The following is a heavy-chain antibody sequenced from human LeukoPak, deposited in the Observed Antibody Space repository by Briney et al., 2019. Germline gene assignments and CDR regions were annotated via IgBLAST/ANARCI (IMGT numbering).Heavy chain of an antibody. CDR3: ARDSIRFLEWLPAPLDY. CDR2: IIPIFGTA. Sequence: GASVKVSCKASGYTFTKYGISWVRQAPGQGLEWMGGIIPIFGTANYAQKFQGRVTITADESTSTAYMELSSLRSEDTAVYYYARDSIRFLEWLPAPLDYWGQGTLVTVSS. CDR1: GYTFTKYG. J-gene: IGHJ4*02. V-gene: IGHV1-69*13. D-gene: IGHD3-3*01.